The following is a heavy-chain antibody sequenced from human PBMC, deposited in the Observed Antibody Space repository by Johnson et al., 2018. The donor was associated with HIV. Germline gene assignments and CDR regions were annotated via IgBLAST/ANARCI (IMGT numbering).Heavy chain of an antibody. CDR2: ISGSGSAR. V-gene: IGHV3-11*04. CDR1: RLIFSDYF. D-gene: IGHD2-21*01. CDR3: ARDWVIGDAFDI. J-gene: IGHJ3*02. Sequence: QVQLVESGGGVVRPGGSLRLSCAASRLIFSDYFMSWIRQAPGKGLEWVASISGSGSARYYADSVKGRFTISRDNARTSLYLQMNSLRAEDTAVYYCARDWVIGDAFDIWGQGTKVTVSS.